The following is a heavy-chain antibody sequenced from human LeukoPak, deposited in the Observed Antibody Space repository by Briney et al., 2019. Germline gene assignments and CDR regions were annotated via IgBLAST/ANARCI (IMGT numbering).Heavy chain of an antibody. CDR2: IYSGGTT. CDR3: ARDKNGAQRSNWFDP. D-gene: IGHD1-26*01. CDR1: GFTVSDNY. V-gene: IGHV3-66*01. Sequence: GGSLRLSCEASGFTVSDNYMFWVCQAPGKGLQWVSVIYSGGTTYYADAVKGRFTVSRDNSKNTLYLQMNSLRAEDTAVYYCARDKNGAQRSNWFDPWGQGTLVTVSS. J-gene: IGHJ5*02.